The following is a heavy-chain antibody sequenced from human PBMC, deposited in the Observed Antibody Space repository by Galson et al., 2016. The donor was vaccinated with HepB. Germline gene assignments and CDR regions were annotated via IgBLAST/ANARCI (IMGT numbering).Heavy chain of an antibody. V-gene: IGHV3-30-3*01. CDR2: ISEDGTSRHCADGTRK. Sequence: SLRLSCAAFGFTFSDYAMLWVRQAPGKGLEWVAVISEDGTSRHCADGTRKYCADSGEGRVTISRDKSMNTVDGQMNSLRPEDTGLYYCAKGTSYSTSWFYFDYWCQGAMDTVSS. D-gene: IGHD6-13*01. J-gene: IGHJ4*02. CDR1: GFTFSDYA. CDR3: AKGTSYSTSWFYFDY.